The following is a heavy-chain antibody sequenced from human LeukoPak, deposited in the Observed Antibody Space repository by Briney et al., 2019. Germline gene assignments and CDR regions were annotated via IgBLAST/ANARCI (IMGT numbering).Heavy chain of an antibody. J-gene: IGHJ4*02. CDR2: MNQDGSDK. CDR1: GFTFSSSW. D-gene: IGHD3-10*01. CDR3: ARGFGRGSADY. Sequence: AGGSLRLSCAASGFTFSSSWMIWVRQAPGMGLEWVANMNQDGSDKTYVDSVKGRFTISRDNARNSLYLQMNSLRAEDTAMYFCARGFGRGSADYWGQSTLVTVSS. V-gene: IGHV3-7*01.